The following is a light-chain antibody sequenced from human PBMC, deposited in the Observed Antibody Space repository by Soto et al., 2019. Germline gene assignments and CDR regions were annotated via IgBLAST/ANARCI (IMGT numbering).Light chain of an antibody. CDR1: QGIGVY. Sequence: DIQMTQSPSSVSASLGDRVTITCRASQGIGVYLAWFQQKPGNVPKPPIYAAPTVQSGVPSRFSGSGSGTDFTLTISSLQPEDVATYYCQKYNSAPLTFGGGTKVEIK. CDR3: QKYNSAPLT. CDR2: AAP. V-gene: IGKV1-27*01. J-gene: IGKJ4*01.